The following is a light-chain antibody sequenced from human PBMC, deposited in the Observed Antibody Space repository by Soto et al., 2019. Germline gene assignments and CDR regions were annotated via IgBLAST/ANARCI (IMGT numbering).Light chain of an antibody. V-gene: IGKV1-39*01. CDR3: QHSYSTPPT. Sequence: DIQMTQSPSSLSASVGDRVPITCRASQSISSYLNWYQQKPGKAPKLLIYAASSLQGGVPSRFSGSGSGTDFTLTISSLQPEDFATYYCQHSYSTPPTFGQGTKVEIK. J-gene: IGKJ1*01. CDR1: QSISSY. CDR2: AAS.